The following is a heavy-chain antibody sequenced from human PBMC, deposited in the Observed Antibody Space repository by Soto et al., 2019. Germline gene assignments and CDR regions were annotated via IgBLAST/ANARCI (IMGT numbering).Heavy chain of an antibody. CDR3: TTVTTVDYYFDY. V-gene: IGHV3-72*01. CDR2: IRKKTNSYTT. Sequence: VGSLRLSGAASGLTFSDRDMDWARQAPGKGLEWVGRIRKKTNSYTTEYAASVKGRFIISRDDSTNSLYLQMSSLKTEDTAVYYCTTVTTVDYYFDYWGQGTLVTVSS. CDR1: GLTFSDRD. J-gene: IGHJ4*02. D-gene: IGHD4-17*01.